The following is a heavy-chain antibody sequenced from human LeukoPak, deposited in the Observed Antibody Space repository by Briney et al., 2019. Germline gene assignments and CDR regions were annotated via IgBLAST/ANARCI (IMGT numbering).Heavy chain of an antibody. J-gene: IGHJ6*03. D-gene: IGHD2-2*02. CDR3: ARVRRLYCSSTSCYTDYYYYYMDV. Sequence: GGSLRLSCAASGVTFSSYSMNRVRQAPGKGLEWVSYISSSSSTIYYADSVKGRFTISRDNAKNSLYLQMNSLRAEDTAVYYCARVRRLYCSSTSCYTDYYYYYMDVWGKGTTVTVSS. CDR1: GVTFSSYS. V-gene: IGHV3-48*01. CDR2: ISSSSSTI.